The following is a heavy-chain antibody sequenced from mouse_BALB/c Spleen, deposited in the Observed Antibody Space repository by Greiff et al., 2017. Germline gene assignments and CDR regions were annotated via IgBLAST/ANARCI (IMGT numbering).Heavy chain of an antibody. Sequence: EVMLVESGGGLVQPGGSRKLSCAASGFTFSSFGMHWVRQAPEKGLEWVAYISSGSSTIYYADTVKGRFTISRDNPKNTLFLQMTSIRSEDTAMYYCARSGVYYGSFDYWGQGTTLTVSA. V-gene: IGHV5-17*02. CDR3: ARSGVYYGSFDY. D-gene: IGHD1-1*01. J-gene: IGHJ2*01. CDR2: ISSGSSTI. CDR1: GFTFSSFG.